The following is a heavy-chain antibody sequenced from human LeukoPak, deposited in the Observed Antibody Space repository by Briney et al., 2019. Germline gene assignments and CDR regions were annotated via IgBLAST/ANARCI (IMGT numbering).Heavy chain of an antibody. CDR2: ISSSSSYI. V-gene: IGHV3-21*01. D-gene: IGHD6-13*01. Sequence: GGSLRLSCAASGFTFSSYSMNWVRQAPGKGLEWVSSISSSSSYIYYADSVKGRFTISRDNAKNSLYLQMNSLRAEDTAVYYCARDYERSSSRYGWWGQGTLVTVSS. J-gene: IGHJ4*02. CDR3: ARDYERSSSRYGW. CDR1: GFTFSSYS.